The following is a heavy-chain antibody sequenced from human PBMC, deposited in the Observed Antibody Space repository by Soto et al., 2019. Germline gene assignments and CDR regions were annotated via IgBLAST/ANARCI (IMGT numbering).Heavy chain of an antibody. CDR3: ARDKTNYCDSSGFYRFFDY. J-gene: IGHJ4*02. CDR2: ISYDGSNK. V-gene: IGHV3-30*03. Sequence: PGGSLRLSCAASGFTFSSYGMHWVRQAPGKGLEWVAFISYDGSNKFYTDSVKGRFTISRDNSKNTLYLQMNSLRAEDTAVFYCARDKTNYCDSSGFYRFFDYWGQGTPVTVSS. CDR1: GFTFSSYG. D-gene: IGHD3-22*01.